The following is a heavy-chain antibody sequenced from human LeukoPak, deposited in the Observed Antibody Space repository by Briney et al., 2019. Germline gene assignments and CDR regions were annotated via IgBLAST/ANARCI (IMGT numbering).Heavy chain of an antibody. J-gene: IGHJ4*02. Sequence: GGSLRLSCAASGFTFSSYSMNWVRQAPGKGLEWVSSISSSSYIYYADSVKGRFTISRDNAKNSLYVQMNSLRAEDTAVYYCARDCSSTTCYWVDYWGQGALVTVSS. V-gene: IGHV3-21*01. CDR2: ISSSSYI. CDR3: ARDCSSTTCYWVDY. D-gene: IGHD2-2*01. CDR1: GFTFSSYS.